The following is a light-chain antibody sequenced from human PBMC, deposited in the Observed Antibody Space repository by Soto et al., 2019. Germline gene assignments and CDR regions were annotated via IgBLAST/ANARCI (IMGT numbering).Light chain of an antibody. J-gene: IGLJ1*01. CDR3: GTWDSSLSAYV. CDR1: SSNIGSNY. Sequence: QSVLTQPPSVSAAPGQQVTISCSGSSSNIGSNYVSWYQQLPGTAPKLLIYENDKRPSGIPDRFSGSKSGTSATLGITGLQTGDEADYYCGTWDSSLSAYVFGTGTKLTVL. CDR2: END. V-gene: IGLV1-51*02.